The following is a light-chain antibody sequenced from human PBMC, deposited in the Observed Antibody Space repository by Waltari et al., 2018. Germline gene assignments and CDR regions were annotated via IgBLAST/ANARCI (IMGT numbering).Light chain of an antibody. V-gene: IGKV4-1*01. CDR2: WAS. Sequence: DIVMTQSPDSLAVSLGERATINCKSSQSVLYSSNNKNHLAWFQQKPGQPPKLLIYWASTRESGVPDRFSGSGSGTDFTLTISSLQAEDVAVYYCQQYYNTPWTFGQGTKVGIK. J-gene: IGKJ1*01. CDR3: QQYYNTPWT. CDR1: QSVLYSSNNKNH.